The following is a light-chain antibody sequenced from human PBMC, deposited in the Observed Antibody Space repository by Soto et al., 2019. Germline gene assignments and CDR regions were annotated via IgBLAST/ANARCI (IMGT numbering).Light chain of an antibody. CDR1: SCDVGAYHF. Sequence: QSLLTQPASVSGSPGQSITISCTGSSCDVGAYHFVSWYQHHPGKAPKLILYEVTARPSGVSSRFSGSKSGNTASLTISGLQADDEANYYCSSYTSSNTPYVFGTGTKVTVL. CDR3: SSYTSSNTPYV. CDR2: EVT. J-gene: IGLJ1*01. V-gene: IGLV2-14*01.